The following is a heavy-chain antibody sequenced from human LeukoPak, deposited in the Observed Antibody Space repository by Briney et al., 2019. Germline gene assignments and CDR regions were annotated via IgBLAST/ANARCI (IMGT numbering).Heavy chain of an antibody. Sequence: ASVKVSCKASGYTFTSYAMHWVRQAPGQRLEWMGWTNAGNGNAKYSQKFQGRVTITRDTSASTAYMELSSLRSEDTAVYYCARAYGSGREYNWFDPWGQGTLVTVSS. V-gene: IGHV1-3*01. CDR1: GYTFTSYA. CDR3: ARAYGSGREYNWFDP. CDR2: TNAGNGNA. D-gene: IGHD3-10*01. J-gene: IGHJ5*02.